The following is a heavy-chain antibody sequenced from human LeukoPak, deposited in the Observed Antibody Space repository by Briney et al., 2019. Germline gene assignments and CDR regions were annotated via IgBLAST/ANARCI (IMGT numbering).Heavy chain of an antibody. CDR3: ARGSIWFDP. J-gene: IGHJ5*02. D-gene: IGHD3-3*02. V-gene: IGHV4-34*01. CDR2: INHSGST. Sequence: SETLSLTCAVYGGSFSGYYWSWIRQPPGKGLEWIGEINHSGSTNYNPSLKSRVTKSVDTSKNQFSLKLSSVTAADTAVYYCARGSIWFDPWGQGTLVTVSS. CDR1: GGSFSGYY.